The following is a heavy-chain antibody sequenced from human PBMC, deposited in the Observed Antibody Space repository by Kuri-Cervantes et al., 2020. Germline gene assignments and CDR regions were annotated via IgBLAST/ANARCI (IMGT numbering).Heavy chain of an antibody. D-gene: IGHD6-13*01. J-gene: IGHJ6*03. Sequence: GSLRLSCTVSGGSISSSSYYWGWIRQPPGKGLEWIGSIYYSGSTYYNPSLKSRVTISLDTSNNQFPLKLSSVTAADTAVYYCAKGRGAAAGTYYYMDVWGKGTTVTVSS. CDR3: AKGRGAAAGTYYYMDV. V-gene: IGHV4-39*01. CDR2: IYYSGST. CDR1: GGSISSSSYY.